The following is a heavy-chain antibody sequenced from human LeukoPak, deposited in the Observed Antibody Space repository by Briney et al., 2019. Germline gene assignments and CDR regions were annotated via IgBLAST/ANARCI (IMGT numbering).Heavy chain of an antibody. CDR1: GGSFSGYY. Sequence: PETLSLTCAVYGGSFSGYYLSWIRQPPGKGLEWIGEINHSGSTNYNPSLKSRVTISVDTSKNQFSLKLSSVTAADSAVYYCARAIHSRAVEWILSYWYFDLWGRGTLVTVSS. D-gene: IGHD3-3*01. V-gene: IGHV4-34*01. J-gene: IGHJ2*01. CDR2: INHSGST. CDR3: ARAIHSRAVEWILSYWYFDL.